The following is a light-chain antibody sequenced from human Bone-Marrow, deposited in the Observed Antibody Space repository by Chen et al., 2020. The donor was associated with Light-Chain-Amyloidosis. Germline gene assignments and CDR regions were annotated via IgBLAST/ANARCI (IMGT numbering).Light chain of an antibody. CDR1: QTISSNY. CDR3: QQYGTSPLT. Sequence: EIVLTQSTGTLSLSPGEGANLSCRASQTISSNYLTWYQQTFGQAPRLLIYGSSSRATGIPDRVTGSGSGTDFTLTINRLGPEDFEMYYCQQYGTSPLTFGGGTKVEIK. V-gene: IGKV3-20*01. J-gene: IGKJ4*01. CDR2: GSS.